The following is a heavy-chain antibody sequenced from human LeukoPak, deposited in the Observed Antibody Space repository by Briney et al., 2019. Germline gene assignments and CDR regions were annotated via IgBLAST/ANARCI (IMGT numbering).Heavy chain of an antibody. V-gene: IGHV3-23*01. CDR2: ISGSGGST. J-gene: IGHJ4*02. CDR1: GFTFSSYA. Sequence: GGSLRLSCAASGFTFSSYAMSWVRQAPGKGLEWVSAISGSGGSTYYADSVKGRFTISRDNSKNTLYLQMNSLRAEDTAVYYCAKDARSLLWFGESLYYFDYWGQGTLVTVSS. D-gene: IGHD3-10*01. CDR3: AKDARSLLWFGESLYYFDY.